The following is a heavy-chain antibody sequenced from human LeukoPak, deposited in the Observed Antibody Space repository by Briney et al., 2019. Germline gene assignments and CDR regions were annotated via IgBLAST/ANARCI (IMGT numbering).Heavy chain of an antibody. CDR1: GGSISPLY. Sequence: SETLSPTCTVSGGSISPLYWSWIRQPPGKGLEFFGYIYYSGTTNYNPSLKSRVTLSVDTSKNQFSLKLSSVTAADTAVYYCARGGVAAKYYFDSWGQGTLVTVSS. V-gene: IGHV4-59*11. CDR2: IYYSGTT. J-gene: IGHJ4*02. D-gene: IGHD3-10*01. CDR3: ARGGVAAKYYFDS.